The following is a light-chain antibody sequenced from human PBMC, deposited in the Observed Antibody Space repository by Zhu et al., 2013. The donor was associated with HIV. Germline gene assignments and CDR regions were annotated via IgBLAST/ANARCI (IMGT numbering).Light chain of an antibody. CDR1: QSLAHSDGG. V-gene: IGKV2-30*02. CDR3: LQGTHWPPS. J-gene: IGKJ2*03. CDR2: YLS. Sequence: DVVMTQSPLSLPVTLGQPASISCRSSQSLAHSDGGQLVSAEARPSPRRQIYYLSNRDSGVPDRISGSGSGTDFILKISRVEAEDVGIYYCLQGTHWPPSFGQGTKLEIK.